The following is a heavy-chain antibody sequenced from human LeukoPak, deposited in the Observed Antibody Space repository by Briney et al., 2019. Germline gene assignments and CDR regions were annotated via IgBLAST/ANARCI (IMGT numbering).Heavy chain of an antibody. CDR3: AREGSLPAAYYFDY. V-gene: IGHV3-21*01. Sequence: PGGSLRLSCAASGFTFSSYSMNWVRQAPGKGLEWVSSISSSSSYIYYADSVKGRFTISRDNAKNSLYLQMNSLRAEDTAVYYCAREGSLPAAYYFDYWGQGTLVTVSS. CDR2: ISSSSSYI. D-gene: IGHD2-2*01. J-gene: IGHJ4*02. CDR1: GFTFSSYS.